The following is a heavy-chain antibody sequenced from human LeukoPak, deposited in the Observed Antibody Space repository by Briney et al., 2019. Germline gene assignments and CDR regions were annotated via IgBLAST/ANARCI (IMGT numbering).Heavy chain of an antibody. Sequence: GGSLRLSCAASGFTFSSYEMNWVRQAPGKGLEWVSYISSSGSTIYYADSVKGRFTISRDNSKNTLYLQMNSLRAEDTAVYYCARHLYYYDSSGYYTYAFDIWGQGTMVTVSS. D-gene: IGHD3-22*01. CDR2: ISSSGSTI. CDR1: GFTFSSYE. V-gene: IGHV3-48*03. J-gene: IGHJ3*02. CDR3: ARHLYYYDSSGYYTYAFDI.